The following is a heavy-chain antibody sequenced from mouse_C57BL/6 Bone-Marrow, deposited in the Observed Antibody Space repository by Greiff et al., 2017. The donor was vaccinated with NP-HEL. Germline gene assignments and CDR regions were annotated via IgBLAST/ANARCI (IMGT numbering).Heavy chain of an antibody. D-gene: IGHD2-3*01. V-gene: IGHV14-4*01. J-gene: IGHJ3*01. Sequence: EVQRVESGAELVRPGASVKLSCTASGFNIKDDYMHWVKQRPEQGLEWIGWIDPETGDTEYASKFQGQATITADTSSNTAYLQLSSLASEDTAVYYCTTGGIYDGYYGGAYWGQGTLVTVSA. CDR1: GFNIKDDY. CDR2: IDPETGDT. CDR3: TTGGIYDGYYGGAY.